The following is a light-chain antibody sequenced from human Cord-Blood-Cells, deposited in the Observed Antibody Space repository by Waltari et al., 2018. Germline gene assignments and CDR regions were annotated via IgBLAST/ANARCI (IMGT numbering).Light chain of an antibody. CDR3: AAWDDSLSGRV. Sequence: QSVLTQPPSASGTPGQRVTISCSGRSSNIGSNYVYWYQQLPGTAPKLLIYRNVQRPSGVPDRFSGSKSGTSASLAISGRRSEDEADYYCAAWDDSLSGRVFGGGTKLTVL. J-gene: IGLJ3*02. CDR1: SSNIGSNY. V-gene: IGLV1-47*01. CDR2: RNV.